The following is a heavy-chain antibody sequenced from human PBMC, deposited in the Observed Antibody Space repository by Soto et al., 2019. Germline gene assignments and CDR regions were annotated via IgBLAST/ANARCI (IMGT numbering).Heavy chain of an antibody. J-gene: IGHJ6*03. D-gene: IGHD3-10*02. CDR2: IYYSGYT. CDR1: GGSISSGYY. CDR3: ASTDYVAYYMDV. V-gene: IGHV4-31*03. Sequence: PSETLSLTCSVSGGSISSGYYWTWIRQNPGKGLEWIGYIYYSGYTYYNPSLKSRVTISVDTSKNQFSLKLSSVTAADTAVYYCASTDYVAYYMDVWGQGTTVTVSS.